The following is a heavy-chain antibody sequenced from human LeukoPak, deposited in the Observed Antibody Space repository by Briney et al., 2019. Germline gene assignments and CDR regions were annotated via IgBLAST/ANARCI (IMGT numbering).Heavy chain of an antibody. V-gene: IGHV1-18*01. Sequence: GASVKVSCKASGYTFTSYGISWVRQAPGQGLEWMGWISAYNGNTNYAQKLQGRVTMTTDTSTSTAYMELRSLRSDDTAVYYCARNWNGGVAYYYYYMDVWGKGTTVTVSS. CDR2: ISAYNGNT. D-gene: IGHD1-1*01. CDR3: ARNWNGGVAYYYYYMDV. CDR1: GYTFTSYG. J-gene: IGHJ6*03.